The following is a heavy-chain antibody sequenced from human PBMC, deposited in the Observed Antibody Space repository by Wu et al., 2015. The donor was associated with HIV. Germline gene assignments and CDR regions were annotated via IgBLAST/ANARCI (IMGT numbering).Heavy chain of an antibody. J-gene: IGHJ4*02. D-gene: IGHD6-13*01. V-gene: IGHV1-2*02. Sequence: QVQLVQSGAEVKKPGASVKVSCKASGYTFTGYCMHWVRQAPGQGLEWMGWINPNSGGTNYAQKFQGRVTMTRDTSTDTAYMELSSLRSEDTAVYYCATHRVAAAGIRPLDYWGQGTLVTVSS. CDR1: GYTFTGYC. CDR3: ATHRVAAAGIRPLDY. CDR2: INPNSGGT.